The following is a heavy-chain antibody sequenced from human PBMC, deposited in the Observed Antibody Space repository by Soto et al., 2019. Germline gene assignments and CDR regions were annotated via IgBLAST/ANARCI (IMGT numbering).Heavy chain of an antibody. CDR2: INAANGAT. J-gene: IGHJ4*02. D-gene: IGHD5-12*01. Sequence: ASVKVFRTASGYTFTAYTIHWVRQTPGQSLEWMGWINAANGATKYSEKFQGRVTITRDTSARTAYMDLSSLSSKDTAVYFCARVSFETSGFADYWGQGTLVPVSS. V-gene: IGHV1-3*01. CDR3: ARVSFETSGFADY. CDR1: GYTFTAYT.